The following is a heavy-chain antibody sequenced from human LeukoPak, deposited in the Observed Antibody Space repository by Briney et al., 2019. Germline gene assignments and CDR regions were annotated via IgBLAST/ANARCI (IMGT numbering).Heavy chain of an antibody. CDR2: ISRGGTTI. D-gene: IGHD2-15*01. Sequence: GGSLRLSCAASGFTFSNYEMNWVRQAPGKGLEWVSYISRGGTTIRYAESVRGRFTISRDNSKNTLYLQMNSLRAEDTAVYHCAKYCSGGNCYSGLYWGQGTLVTVSS. CDR3: AKYCSGGNCYSGLY. V-gene: IGHV3-48*03. CDR1: GFTFSNYE. J-gene: IGHJ4*02.